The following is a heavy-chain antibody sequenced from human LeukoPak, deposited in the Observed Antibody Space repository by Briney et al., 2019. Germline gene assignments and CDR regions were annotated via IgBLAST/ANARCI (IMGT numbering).Heavy chain of an antibody. CDR2: IYSGGST. Sequence: GGSLRLSCAASGFTVSSNYMSWVRQAPGKELEWVSVIYSGGSTYYADSVKGRFTISRDNSKNTLYLQMNSLRAEDTAVYYCAREGRTRGVMRFDYWGQGTLVTVSS. J-gene: IGHJ4*02. V-gene: IGHV3-66*01. D-gene: IGHD3-16*01. CDR1: GFTVSSNY. CDR3: AREGRTRGVMRFDY.